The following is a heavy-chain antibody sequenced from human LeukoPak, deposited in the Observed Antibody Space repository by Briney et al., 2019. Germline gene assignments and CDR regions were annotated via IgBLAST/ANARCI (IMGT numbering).Heavy chain of an antibody. J-gene: IGHJ4*02. CDR3: ARNITMVDSYSFDY. CDR1: GDSISSDTYC. V-gene: IGHV4-39*01. D-gene: IGHD3-10*01. CDR2: IYYSATT. Sequence: PSETLSLTCTVSGDSISSDTYCWAWVRQPGGKGRGWSGSIYYSATTYSTPSLKRPVTISLDTSRNQFSLRLSSVTAADTAVYYCARNITMVDSYSFDYWGQGTLVTVSS.